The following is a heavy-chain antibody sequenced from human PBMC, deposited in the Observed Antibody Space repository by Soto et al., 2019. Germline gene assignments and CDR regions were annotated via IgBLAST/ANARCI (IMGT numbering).Heavy chain of an antibody. CDR3: ARETTPADY. CDR1: GFTFISYS. D-gene: IGHD2-2*01. Sequence: EVQLVESGGGLVKPGGSLRLSCAASGFTFISYSRNWVRQAPGKGLEWVSSISSTSSYIYYADSVKGRFTISRDNAENSLYLQMNSLKAEDTAVYYCARETTPADYWGQGTLVTVSS. CDR2: ISSTSSYI. J-gene: IGHJ4*02. V-gene: IGHV3-21*01.